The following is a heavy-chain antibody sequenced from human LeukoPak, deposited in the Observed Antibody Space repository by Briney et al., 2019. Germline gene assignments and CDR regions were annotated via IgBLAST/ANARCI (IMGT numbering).Heavy chain of an antibody. D-gene: IGHD5-18*01. Sequence: GGSPRLSCAASGFTFSSYIMNWVRQAPGKGLEWVSSISGSNNYIYYADSVKGRFTISRDNAKNSLYLQMNSLRADDTAVYYCARGYTHGLDVWGQGTTVTVSS. CDR2: ISGSNNYI. V-gene: IGHV3-21*01. CDR1: GFTFSSYI. J-gene: IGHJ6*02. CDR3: ARGYTHGLDV.